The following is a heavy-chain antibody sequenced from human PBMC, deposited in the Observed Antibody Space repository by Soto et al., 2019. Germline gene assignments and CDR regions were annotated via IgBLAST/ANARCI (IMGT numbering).Heavy chain of an antibody. V-gene: IGHV3-30*18. Sequence: QRLSCAASGFSFSSYGMHWVRQAPGKGLEWVAVISYDGSNKYYADSVKGRFTISRDNSKNTLYLQMNSLRAEDTAVYYCAKMSLSVFDYWGQGTLVTVSS. J-gene: IGHJ4*02. CDR1: GFSFSSYG. CDR3: AKMSLSVFDY. CDR2: ISYDGSNK.